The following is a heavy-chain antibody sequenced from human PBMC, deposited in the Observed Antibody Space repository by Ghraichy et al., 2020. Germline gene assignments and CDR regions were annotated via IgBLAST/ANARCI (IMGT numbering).Heavy chain of an antibody. D-gene: IGHD1-26*01. CDR1: GFTFSDYY. Sequence: LSLTCAASGFTFSDYYMSWIRQAPGKGLEWVSFISISGTTIYYADSMQGRFTISRDNAKNSLYLQMNSLRAEDTAVYYCARDSGSYSYFDYWGQGTLVTVSS. V-gene: IGHV3-11*01. CDR2: ISISGTTI. J-gene: IGHJ4*02. CDR3: ARDSGSYSYFDY.